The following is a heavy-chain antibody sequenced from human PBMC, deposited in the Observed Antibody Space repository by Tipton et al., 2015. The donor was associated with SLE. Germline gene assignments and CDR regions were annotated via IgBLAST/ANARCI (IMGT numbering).Heavy chain of an antibody. D-gene: IGHD2-15*01. J-gene: IGHJ4*02. V-gene: IGHV3-74*03. CDR3: ARKGCSGDNCYSDY. CDR2: INSDGSST. Sequence: SLRLSCAASGFTFSSYWMHWVRQAPGKGLVWVSRINSDGSSTTYADSVKGRFTISRDNAKNTLYLQMNSLRAEDTAVYFCARKGCSGDNCYSDYWGQGPLVTVSS. CDR1: GFTFSSYW.